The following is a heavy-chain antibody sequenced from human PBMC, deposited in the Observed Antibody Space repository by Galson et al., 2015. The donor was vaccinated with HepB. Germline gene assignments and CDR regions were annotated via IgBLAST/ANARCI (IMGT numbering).Heavy chain of an antibody. CDR2: ISAYNGNT. CDR3: ARYCSGGTCYVHWFDP. D-gene: IGHD2-15*01. J-gene: IGHJ5*02. V-gene: IGHV1-18*01. Sequence: SVKVSCKVSGGTFSSYGITWVRQAPGQGLEWMGWISAYNGNTNYAQKLQGRVTMTTDTSTNTAYMELRSLRSDDTAVYYCARYCSGGTCYVHWFDPWGQGTLVTVSS. CDR1: GGTFSSYG.